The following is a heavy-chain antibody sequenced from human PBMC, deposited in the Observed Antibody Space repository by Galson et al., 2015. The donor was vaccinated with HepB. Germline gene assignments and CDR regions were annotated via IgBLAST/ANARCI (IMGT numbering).Heavy chain of an antibody. CDR1: GGSMSSYY. J-gene: IGHJ3*02. V-gene: IGHV4-59*01. CDR2: IYYIGST. CDR3: ARRFSDITGYHHYAFDI. D-gene: IGHD3-9*01. Sequence: SETLSLTCAVSGGSMSSYYWGWIRQPPGKGLEWIGYIYYIGSTNYNPSLKSRVTISIDTSKNQFSLNLRSVTAADTAVYYCARRFSDITGYHHYAFDIWGQGTMVTVSS.